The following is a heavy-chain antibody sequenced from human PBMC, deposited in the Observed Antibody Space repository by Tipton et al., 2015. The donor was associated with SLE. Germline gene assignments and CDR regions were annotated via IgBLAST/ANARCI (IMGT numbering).Heavy chain of an antibody. V-gene: IGHV3-23*01. CDR1: GFTFSDYA. J-gene: IGHJ4*02. CDR2: ISGSGRNI. CDR3: VIGPAAYYDGRGPCLPHY. Sequence: GSLRLSCAAPGFTFSDYAMSWVRQAPGKGLEWVAAISGSGRNIHYADSVRGRFTISRDNSRITLYLQMNSLRAADTAVYYRVIGPAAYYDGRGPCLPHYWGQGTLVSVSS. D-gene: IGHD3-22*01.